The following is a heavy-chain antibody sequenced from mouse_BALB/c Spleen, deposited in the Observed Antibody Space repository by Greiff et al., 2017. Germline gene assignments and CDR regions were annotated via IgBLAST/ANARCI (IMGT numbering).Heavy chain of an antibody. J-gene: IGHJ1*01. CDR1: GYTFTSYT. CDR3: ARDYDYDYWYFDV. V-gene: IGHV1-4*02. D-gene: IGHD2-4*01. CDR2: INPSSGYT. Sequence: VQLQESAADLARPGASVKMSCTASGYTFTSYTMHWVKQRPGQGLEWIGYINPSSGYTEYNQKFKDKTTLTADKSSSTAYMQLSSLTSEDSAVYYCARDYDYDYWYFDVWGAGTTVTVAS.